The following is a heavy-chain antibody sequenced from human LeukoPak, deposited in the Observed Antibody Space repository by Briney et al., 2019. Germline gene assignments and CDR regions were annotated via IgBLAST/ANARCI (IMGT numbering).Heavy chain of an antibody. CDR3: ARDPPDSSWELYYYGMDV. Sequence: PSETLSLTCTVSGGSISSYYWSWVRQPAGKGLEWIGRIYTSGGTNYNPSLKSRVTMSVDTSKNQFSLKLSSVTAADTAVYYCARDPPDSSWELYYYGMDVWGQGTTVTVSS. D-gene: IGHD6-13*01. J-gene: IGHJ6*02. V-gene: IGHV4-4*07. CDR2: IYTSGGT. CDR1: GGSISSYY.